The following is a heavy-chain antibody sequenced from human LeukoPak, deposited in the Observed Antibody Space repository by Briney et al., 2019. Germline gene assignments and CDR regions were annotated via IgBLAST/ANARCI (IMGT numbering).Heavy chain of an antibody. CDR2: ISSSSSYI. Sequence: PGGFLRLSCAASGFTFSSYSMNWVRQAPGKGLEWVSSISSSSSYIYYADSVKGRFTISRDNAKNSLYLQMNSLRAEDTAVYYCASQRFLEWFLDYWGQGTLVTVSS. J-gene: IGHJ4*02. D-gene: IGHD3-3*01. CDR1: GFTFSSYS. V-gene: IGHV3-21*01. CDR3: ASQRFLEWFLDY.